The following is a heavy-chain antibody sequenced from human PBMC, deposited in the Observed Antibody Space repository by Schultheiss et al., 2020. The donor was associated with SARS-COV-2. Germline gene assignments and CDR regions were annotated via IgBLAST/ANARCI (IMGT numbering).Heavy chain of an antibody. CDR2: IYYSGST. D-gene: IGHD3-10*01. CDR3: ARSYGSGSYLTPNFDY. J-gene: IGHJ4*02. V-gene: IGHV4-61*01. Sequence: SQTLSLTCAVSGYSISSGYYWSWIRQPPGKGLEWIGYIYYSGSTNYNPSLKSRVTISVDTSKNQFSLKLSSVTAADTAVYYCARSYGSGSYLTPNFDYWGQGTLVTVSS. CDR1: GYSISSGYY.